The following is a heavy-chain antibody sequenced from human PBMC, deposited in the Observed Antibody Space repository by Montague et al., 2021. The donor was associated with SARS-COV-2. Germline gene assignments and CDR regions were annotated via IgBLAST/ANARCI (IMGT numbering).Heavy chain of an antibody. Sequence: SLRLSCAASGFTFSSYWMSWVRQAPGKGLEWVANIKQDGSEKYYVDSVKGRFTISRDNAKNSLYLQMNSLRAEDTAVYYCARDLSSGDYNYYYGMDVWGQGTTVTVSS. J-gene: IGHJ6*02. CDR3: ARDLSSGDYNYYYGMDV. V-gene: IGHV3-7*03. D-gene: IGHD3-10*01. CDR2: IKQDGSEK. CDR1: GFTFSSYW.